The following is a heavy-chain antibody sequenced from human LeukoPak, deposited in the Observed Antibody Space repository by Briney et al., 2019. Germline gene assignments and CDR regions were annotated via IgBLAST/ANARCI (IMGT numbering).Heavy chain of an antibody. CDR3: AKDSPFYDILTGYYSGFFDY. CDR2: GHSDGTT. CDR1: GFTFSSYA. Sequence: GGSLRLSCAASGFTFSSYAMNWVRQAPGKGLEWVSSGHSDGTTYYADSVKGRFTISRDNSKNTLYLQMNSLRAEDTAVYYCAKDSPFYDILTGYYSGFFDYWGQGTLVTVSS. J-gene: IGHJ4*02. D-gene: IGHD3-9*01. V-gene: IGHV3-23*01.